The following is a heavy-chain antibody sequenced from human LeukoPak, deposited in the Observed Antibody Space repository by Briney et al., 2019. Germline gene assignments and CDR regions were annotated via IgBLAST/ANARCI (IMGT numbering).Heavy chain of an antibody. J-gene: IGHJ6*04. CDR3: TKGAFNYNDGYYHGMDV. CDR2: IIPIFDTP. V-gene: IGHV1-69*06. D-gene: IGHD1-1*01. CDR1: GGTFSSSG. Sequence: SVKVSCKASGGTFSSSGINWVRQAPGQGLEWVGGIIPIFDTPNYAHKFQGRVTITADKSTSTAYMELSSLRSEDTAVYYCTKGAFNYNDGYYHGMDVWGKGTTVTVSS.